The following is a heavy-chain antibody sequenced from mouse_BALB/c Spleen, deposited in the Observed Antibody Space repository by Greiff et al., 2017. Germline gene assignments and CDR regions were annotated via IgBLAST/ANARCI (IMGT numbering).Heavy chain of an antibody. Sequence: QVQLQQSGAELVKPGASVKLSCKTSGYTFTSYYMYWVKQRPGQGLEWIGEINPSNGGTNFNEKFKSKATLTVDKSSSTAYMQLSSPTSEDSAVYYCTSYGNYSWFAYWGQGTLVTVSA. D-gene: IGHD2-1*01. CDR3: TSYGNYSWFAY. J-gene: IGHJ3*01. V-gene: IGHV1S81*02. CDR2: INPSNGGT. CDR1: GYTFTSYY.